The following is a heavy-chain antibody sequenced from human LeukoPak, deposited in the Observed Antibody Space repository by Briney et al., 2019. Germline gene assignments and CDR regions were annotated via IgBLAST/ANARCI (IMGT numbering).Heavy chain of an antibody. D-gene: IGHD6-19*01. CDR1: GYSFTSYW. Sequence: GESLKISCKGSGYSFTSYWIGWVRQMPGKGLEWMGIIYPGDSDNRYSPSFQGQVTISADKSISTAYLQWSSLKASDTAMYYCARHVAVAVLGRWFDPWGQGTLVTVSS. J-gene: IGHJ5*02. CDR3: ARHVAVAVLGRWFDP. V-gene: IGHV5-51*01. CDR2: IYPGDSDN.